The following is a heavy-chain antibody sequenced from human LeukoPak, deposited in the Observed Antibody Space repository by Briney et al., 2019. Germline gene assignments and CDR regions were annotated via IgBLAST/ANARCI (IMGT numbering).Heavy chain of an antibody. CDR2: INHSENT. CDR3: ARTVAAAGVFSAYSYNYGMDV. Sequence: SEIQSLTCAVYGGSFSGYYWTWIRQPPGKGLEWIGEINHSENTYYNPSLKSRGTISVGTSKNQFTLRLTSVTAADTAVYYCARTVAAAGVFSAYSYNYGMDVWGQGTAVTFSS. J-gene: IGHJ6*02. V-gene: IGHV4-34*01. D-gene: IGHD6-13*01. CDR1: GGSFSGYY.